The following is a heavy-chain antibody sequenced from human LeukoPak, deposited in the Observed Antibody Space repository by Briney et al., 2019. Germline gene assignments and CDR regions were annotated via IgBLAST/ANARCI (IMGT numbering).Heavy chain of an antibody. J-gene: IGHJ4*02. CDR2: IYYSGST. Sequence: SETLSLTCTVSGGSISSYYWSWIRQPPGNGLEWIGYIYYSGSTNYNPSLKSRVTISVDTSKNQFSLKLSSVTAADTAVYYCARLSHYYASSGYYQSWGQGTLVTVSS. CDR3: ARLSHYYASSGYYQS. D-gene: IGHD3-22*01. CDR1: GGSISSYY. V-gene: IGHV4-59*08.